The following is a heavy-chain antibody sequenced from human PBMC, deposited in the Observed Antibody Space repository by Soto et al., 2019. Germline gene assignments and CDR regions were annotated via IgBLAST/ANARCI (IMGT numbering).Heavy chain of an antibody. CDR3: ARDTTDDSSGYWAPRWFDP. J-gene: IGHJ5*02. V-gene: IGHV4-59*12. CDR1: GGSISSYY. CDR2: IYYSGST. D-gene: IGHD3-22*01. Sequence: SETPSLTCTVSGGSISSYYWGWIRQHPGKGLEWIGYIYYSGSTNYNPSLKSRVTISVDTSKNQFSLKLSSVTAADTAVYYCARDTTDDSSGYWAPRWFDPWGQGTLVTVSS.